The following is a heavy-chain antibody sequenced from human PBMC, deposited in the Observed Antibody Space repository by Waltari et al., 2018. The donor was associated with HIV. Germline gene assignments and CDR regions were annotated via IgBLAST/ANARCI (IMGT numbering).Heavy chain of an antibody. V-gene: IGHV4-30-2*01. J-gene: IGHJ6*02. CDR3: ARGDPDYGMDV. CDR2: IYHSGIS. CDR1: GGSISSVGYS. D-gene: IGHD2-21*02. Sequence: QLRLQESGSGLVKPSQTLSLTCVVSGGSISSVGYSWSWIRQPPGKGLEWIGNIYHSGISFYTPSLKSRVTISVDRSKNQLSLNLTSVTAADTGVYFCARGDPDYGMDVWGQGTTVTVS.